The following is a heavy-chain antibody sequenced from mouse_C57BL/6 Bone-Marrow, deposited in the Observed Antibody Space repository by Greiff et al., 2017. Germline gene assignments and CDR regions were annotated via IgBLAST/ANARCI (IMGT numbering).Heavy chain of an antibody. J-gene: IGHJ1*03. D-gene: IGHD3-3*01. CDR1: GYTFTSYW. V-gene: IGHV1-52*01. CDR2: IDPSDSAT. Sequence: QVQLQQPGAELVRPGSSVKLSCKASGYTFTSYWMHWVKQRPIQGLEWIGNIDPSDSATHYNQKFKDKATLTVDKSSSTAYMQLSRLTSEDSAVYYCARDSQGDFDVGGTGTTVTVST. CDR3: ARDSQGDFDV.